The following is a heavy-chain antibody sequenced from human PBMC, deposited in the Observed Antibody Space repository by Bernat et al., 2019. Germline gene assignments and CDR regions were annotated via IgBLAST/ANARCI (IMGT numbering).Heavy chain of an antibody. CDR2: TYYRSKWYN. CDR1: GDSVSSNSAA. V-gene: IGHV6-1*01. Sequence: QVQLQQSGPGLVKPSQTLSLTCAISGDSVSSNSAAWNWIRQSPSRGLEWLGRTYYRSKWYNDYAVSVKSRITINPDTSKNQFSLQLNSVTPEDTAVYYCAREYYYGSGSPFPYYYGMDVWGQGTTVTVSS. D-gene: IGHD3-10*01. J-gene: IGHJ6*02. CDR3: AREYYYGSGSPFPYYYGMDV.